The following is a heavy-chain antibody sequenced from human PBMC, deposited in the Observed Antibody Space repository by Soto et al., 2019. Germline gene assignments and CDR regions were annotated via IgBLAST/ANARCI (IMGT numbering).Heavy chain of an antibody. Sequence: GGSLRLSCAASGFTVSSNYMSWVRQAPGKGLEWVSVIYSGGSTYYADSVKGRFTISRDNSKNTLYLQMNSLRAEDTAVYYCVRARYYYDSSGYYFDYWGQGTLVTVSS. V-gene: IGHV3-53*01. CDR2: IYSGGST. CDR3: VRARYYYDSSGYYFDY. J-gene: IGHJ4*02. CDR1: GFTVSSNY. D-gene: IGHD3-22*01.